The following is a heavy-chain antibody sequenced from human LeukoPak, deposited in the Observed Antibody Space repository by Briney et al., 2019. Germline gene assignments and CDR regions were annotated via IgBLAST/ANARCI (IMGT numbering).Heavy chain of an antibody. CDR2: IYYSGST. V-gene: IGHV4-59*08. CDR1: GGSISSHY. Sequence: SATLSLTCTVSGGSISSHYWSSIRQPPGKGLEWLGYIYYSGSTNYNPSLKSRVTISEDTSKNQFCLKLSSVTAAGTAVYYWARQLPPLDYGDYVWFDAWGQGTLVTVSS. CDR3: ARQLPPLDYGDYVWFDA. D-gene: IGHD4-17*01. J-gene: IGHJ5*02.